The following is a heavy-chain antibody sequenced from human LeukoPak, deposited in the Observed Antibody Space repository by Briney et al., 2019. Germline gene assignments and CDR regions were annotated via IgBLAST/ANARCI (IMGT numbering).Heavy chain of an antibody. CDR2: INPSGGGT. CDR3: ARPSSSYYGMDV. V-gene: IGHV1-46*01. J-gene: IGHJ6*02. Sequence: ASVKVSCKASGYTFTTYYMHWVRQAPGQGLEWVGIINPSGGGTSYAQKFQGRVTMTRDTSTSTVYMGLTSLRSEDTAVYYCARPSSSYYGMDVWGQGTTVTVSS. CDR1: GYTFTTYY. D-gene: IGHD6-6*01.